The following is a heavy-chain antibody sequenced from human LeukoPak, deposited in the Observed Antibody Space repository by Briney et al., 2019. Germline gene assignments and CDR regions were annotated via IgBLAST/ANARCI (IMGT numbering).Heavy chain of an antibody. J-gene: IGHJ4*02. CDR1: GYTFTSYG. CDR3: ARVSSSSHFPSDY. Sequence: ASVKVSCKASGYTFTSYGISWVRQAPGQGLEWMGWISAYNGNTNYAQKLQGRVTMTTDTSTSTACMELRSLRSDDTAVYYCARVSSSSHFPSDYWGQGTLVTVSS. CDR2: ISAYNGNT. D-gene: IGHD6-13*01. V-gene: IGHV1-18*01.